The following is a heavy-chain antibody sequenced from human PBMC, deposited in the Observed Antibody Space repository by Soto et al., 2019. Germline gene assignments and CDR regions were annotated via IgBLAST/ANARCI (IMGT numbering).Heavy chain of an antibody. CDR2: ISGGGYTT. V-gene: IGHV3-23*01. CDR3: AIQPLSYCGADCLH. J-gene: IGHJ4*02. Sequence: EVQLLESGGDLVQPGGSLRLSCAASGFTFSTYAMSWVRQAPGKGLEWVSAISGGGYTTYYADSEKGRFTISRDNSKNTLYLQLNSLRAEDTAVYYCAIQPLSYCGADCLHWGQGTLVTVSS. CDR1: GFTFSTYA. D-gene: IGHD2-21*02.